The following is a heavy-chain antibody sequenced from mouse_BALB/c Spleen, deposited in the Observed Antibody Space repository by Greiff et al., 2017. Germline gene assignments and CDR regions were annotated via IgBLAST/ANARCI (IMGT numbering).Heavy chain of an antibody. J-gene: IGHJ1*01. CDR2: ISSGSSTI. V-gene: IGHV5-17*02. D-gene: IGHD2-1*01. Sequence: EVKLMESGGGLVQPGGSRKLSCAASGFTFSSFGMHWVRQAPEKGLEWVAYISSGSSTIYYADTVKGRFTISRDNPKNTLFLQMTSLRSEDTAMYYCARSRGIYYGNFDVWGAGTTVTVSS. CDR3: ARSRGIYYGNFDV. CDR1: GFTFSSFG.